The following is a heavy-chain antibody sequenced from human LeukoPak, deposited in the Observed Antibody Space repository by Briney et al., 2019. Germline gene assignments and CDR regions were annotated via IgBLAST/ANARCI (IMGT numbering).Heavy chain of an antibody. CDR3: ARGSIVGATTDLDY. CDR1: GYTFTSYD. J-gene: IGHJ4*02. CDR2: MNPNSGNT. V-gene: IGHV1-8*01. D-gene: IGHD1-26*01. Sequence: ASVKVSCKASGYTFTSYDINWVRQATGQGLEWMGWMNPNSGNTGYAQKFQGRVTMTRNTSISTAYMELSSLRSEDTAVYHCARGSIVGATTDLDYWGQGTLVTVSS.